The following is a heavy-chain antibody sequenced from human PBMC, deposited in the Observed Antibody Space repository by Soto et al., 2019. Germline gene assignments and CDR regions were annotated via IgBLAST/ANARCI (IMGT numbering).Heavy chain of an antibody. CDR2: VDIDGSGA. Sequence: GGSLRLSCAASGFIFSNYWMHWVRQVPGKGLMWVSRVDIDGSGAKYADSVKGRFTISRDNAKSAVYLQMNSLRVEDTGLYYSAPALFGEGPFGDNYGMDVWGQGTTVTVSS. CDR3: APALFGEGPFGDNYGMDV. V-gene: IGHV3-74*03. J-gene: IGHJ6*02. CDR1: GFIFSNYW. D-gene: IGHD2-21*02.